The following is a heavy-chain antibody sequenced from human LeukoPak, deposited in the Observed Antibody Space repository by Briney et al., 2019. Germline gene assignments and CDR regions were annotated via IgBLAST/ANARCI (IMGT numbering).Heavy chain of an antibody. Sequence: GASVKVSCKAPGGTFSSYAISWVRQAPGQGLEWMGGIIPIFGTANYAQKFQGRVTITADESTSTAYMELSSLRSEDTAVYYCARETSNWFDPWGQGTLVTVSS. CDR2: IIPIFGTA. J-gene: IGHJ5*02. V-gene: IGHV1-69*13. CDR3: ARETSNWFDP. CDR1: GGTFSSYA.